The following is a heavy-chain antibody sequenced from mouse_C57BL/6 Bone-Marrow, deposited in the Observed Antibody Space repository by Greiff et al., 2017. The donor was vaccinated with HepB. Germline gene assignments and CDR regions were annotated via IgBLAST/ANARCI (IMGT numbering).Heavy chain of an antibody. D-gene: IGHD3-2*02. CDR1: EYEFPSHD. Sequence: EVKVVESGGGLVQPGESLKLSCESNEYEFPSHDMSWVRKTPEKRLELVAAINSDGGSTYYPDTMERRFIISRDNTKKTLYLQMSMLRAEDTALYYCARQRLRPFDYWGQGTTLTVSS. CDR2: INSDGGST. V-gene: IGHV5-2*01. J-gene: IGHJ2*01. CDR3: ARQRLRPFDY.